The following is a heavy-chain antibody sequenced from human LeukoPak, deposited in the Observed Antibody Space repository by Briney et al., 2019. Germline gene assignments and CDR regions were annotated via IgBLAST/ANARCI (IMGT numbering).Heavy chain of an antibody. D-gene: IGHD1-26*01. CDR3: AKVQVGANGEYYLDY. CDR2: ISGGGDST. Sequence: GGTLRLSCAASVFTFSSYAVTWVRDAPGKGLVWVAAISGGGDSTYYADSVKGRFSISRDNSSNTLYLQMNSLRAEDTAVYYCAKVQVGANGEYYLDYWGQGTLVTVSS. J-gene: IGHJ4*02. CDR1: VFTFSSYA. V-gene: IGHV3-23*01.